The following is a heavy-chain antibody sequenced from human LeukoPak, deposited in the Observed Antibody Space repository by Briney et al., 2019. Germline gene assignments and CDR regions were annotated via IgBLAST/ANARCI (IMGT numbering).Heavy chain of an antibody. Sequence: PSETLSLTCAVSGGSISSSNWWSWVRQPPGKGLEWIGEIYHSGSTNYNPSLKSRVTISVDKSKNQFSLKLSSVTAADTAVYYYARAVGYCSGGSCYGTNWFDPWGQGTLVTVSS. J-gene: IGHJ5*02. CDR1: GGSISSSNW. CDR2: IYHSGST. V-gene: IGHV4-4*02. D-gene: IGHD2-15*01. CDR3: ARAVGYCSGGSCYGTNWFDP.